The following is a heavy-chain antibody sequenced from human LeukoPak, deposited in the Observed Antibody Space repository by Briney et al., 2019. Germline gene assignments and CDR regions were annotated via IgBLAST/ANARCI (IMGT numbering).Heavy chain of an antibody. CDR1: GGSISLYY. Sequence: SETLSLTCTVSGGSISLYYWGWIRQPPGKGLEWIAYVYYTGDVNYNPSLKSRVTISVDTSKNQFSLKLSSVTAADTAVYYCARGMQQLYHFDSWGRGTLVTVSS. J-gene: IGHJ4*02. D-gene: IGHD6-13*01. V-gene: IGHV4-59*01. CDR2: VYYTGDV. CDR3: ARGMQQLYHFDS.